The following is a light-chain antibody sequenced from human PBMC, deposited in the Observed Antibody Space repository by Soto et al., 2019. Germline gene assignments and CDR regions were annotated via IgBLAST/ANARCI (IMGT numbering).Light chain of an antibody. CDR2: GAS. J-gene: IGKJ4*02. CDR3: QQRSNWTSLT. V-gene: IGKV3D-20*02. CDR1: QSVSNNY. Sequence: EIVLTQSPGTLSLTPGERATLSCRASQSVSNNYLAWYQQKPGQAPRLLISGASNRATGIPVRFSGSGSETDFTFTISSLEPEDSAFDVCQQRSNWTSLTFGGGTKVDIK.